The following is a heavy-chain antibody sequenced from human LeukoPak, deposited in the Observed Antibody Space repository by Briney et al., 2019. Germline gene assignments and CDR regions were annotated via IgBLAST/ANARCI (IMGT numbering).Heavy chain of an antibody. Sequence: SETLSLTCAVYGGSFSGYYWSWIRQPPGKGLEWIGEINHSGSTNYNPSLKSRVTLSVDTSKNQFSLKLSSVTAADTAVYYCARVIAALLLYYYYNMDVWGKGTTVTVSS. CDR1: GGSFSGYY. J-gene: IGHJ6*03. V-gene: IGHV4-34*01. D-gene: IGHD6-6*01. CDR2: INHSGST. CDR3: ARVIAALLLYYYYNMDV.